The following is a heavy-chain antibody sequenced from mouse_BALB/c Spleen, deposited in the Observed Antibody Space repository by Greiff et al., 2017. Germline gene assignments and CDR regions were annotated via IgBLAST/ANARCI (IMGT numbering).Heavy chain of an antibody. CDR3: ARDLNGYPFAY. CDR1: GFTFSSYA. CDR2: ISSGGSYT. J-gene: IGHJ3*01. D-gene: IGHD2-2*01. V-gene: IGHV5-9-4*01. Sequence: EVKLVESGGGLVKPGGSLKLSCAASGFTFSSYAMSWVRQSPEKRLEWVAEISSGGSYTYYPDTVTGRFTISRDNAKNTLYLEMSSLRSEDTAMYYCARDLNGYPFAYWGQGTLVTVSA.